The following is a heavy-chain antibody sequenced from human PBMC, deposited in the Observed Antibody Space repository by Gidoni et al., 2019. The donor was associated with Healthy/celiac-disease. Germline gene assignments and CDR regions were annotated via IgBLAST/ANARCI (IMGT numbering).Heavy chain of an antibody. CDR1: GFTFSSYA. J-gene: IGHJ4*02. D-gene: IGHD5-12*01. CDR2: ISGSGGST. CDR3: AKDGAVATIFALPPIDY. V-gene: IGHV3-23*01. Sequence: EVQLLESGGGLVQPGGSLRLSCAASGFTFSSYAMSWVRQAPGKGLEWVSAISGSGGSTYYADSVKGRFTISRDNSKNTLYLQMNSLRAEDTAVYYCAKDGAVATIFALPPIDYWGQGTLVTVSS.